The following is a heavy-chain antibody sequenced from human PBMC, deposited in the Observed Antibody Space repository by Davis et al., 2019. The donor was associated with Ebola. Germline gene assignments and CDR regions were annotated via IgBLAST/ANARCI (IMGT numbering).Heavy chain of an antibody. CDR3: AKDIGEGIAVAGTSDNDAFDI. V-gene: IGHV3-9*01. J-gene: IGHJ3*02. CDR1: GFTFDDYA. Sequence: SLKISCAASGFTFDDYAMHWVRQAPGKGLEWVSGISWNSGSIGYADSVKGRFTISRDNAKNSLYLQMNSLRAEDTALYYCAKDIGEGIAVAGTSDNDAFDIWGQGTMVTVSS. D-gene: IGHD6-19*01. CDR2: ISWNSGSI.